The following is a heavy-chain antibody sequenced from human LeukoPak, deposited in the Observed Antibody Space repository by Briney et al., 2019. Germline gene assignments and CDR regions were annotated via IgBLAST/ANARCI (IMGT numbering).Heavy chain of an antibody. Sequence: PGGSLRLSCAASGFSFTTNAMNWVRQAPGKGLEWVSGISDSGDKTYYADSVKGRFTISRANHKNTLYLEMSSLGAEDAAVYYCVKGRISEDGLDFWGQGTLVTVSS. CDR3: VKGRISEDGLDF. CDR2: ISDSGDKT. CDR1: GFSFTTNA. D-gene: IGHD6-13*01. J-gene: IGHJ4*02. V-gene: IGHV3-23*01.